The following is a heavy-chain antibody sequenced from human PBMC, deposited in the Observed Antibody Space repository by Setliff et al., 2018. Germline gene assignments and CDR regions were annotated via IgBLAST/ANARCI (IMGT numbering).Heavy chain of an antibody. V-gene: IGHV4-4*07. CDR3: ARDHGDYGYYYYYMDV. D-gene: IGHD4-17*01. CDR2: IYTSGST. J-gene: IGHJ6*03. Sequence: SETLSLTCTVSGGSISSYYWSWIRQPAGKGLEWIGRIYTSGSTNYNPSLKSRVTMSVDTTKNQFSLKLSSVTAADTAVYYCARDHGDYGYYYYYMDVWGKGTTVTVSS. CDR1: GGSISSYY.